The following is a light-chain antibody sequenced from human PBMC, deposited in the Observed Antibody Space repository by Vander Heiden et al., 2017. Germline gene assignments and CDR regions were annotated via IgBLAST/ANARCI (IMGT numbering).Light chain of an antibody. V-gene: IGKV1-5*01. J-gene: IGKJ1*01. CDR3: QQYSIDSRT. CDR2: DAS. CDR1: QSITTW. Sequence: DIQTTQSPSTLSASVGDRVTITCRASQSITTWLAWYQQKPGKAPKLLIYDASNLQSGVPSRFSGSGSGTDFSLTISSLQPDDFATYYCQQYSIDSRTFGQGTKVEI.